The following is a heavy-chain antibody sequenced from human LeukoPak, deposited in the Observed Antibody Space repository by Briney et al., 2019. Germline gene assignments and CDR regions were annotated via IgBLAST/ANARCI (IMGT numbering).Heavy chain of an antibody. Sequence: GASVKVSCKASGYTFTSYDINWVRQATGQGLEWMGWMNPNSGNTGYAQKFQGRVTMTRNTSISTAYMELSSLRSEDTAVYYCARSGALKLGRWVAATEGWFDPWGQGTLVTVSS. J-gene: IGHJ5*02. CDR3: ARSGALKLGRWVAATEGWFDP. CDR2: MNPNSGNT. D-gene: IGHD2-15*01. CDR1: GYTFTSYD. V-gene: IGHV1-8*01.